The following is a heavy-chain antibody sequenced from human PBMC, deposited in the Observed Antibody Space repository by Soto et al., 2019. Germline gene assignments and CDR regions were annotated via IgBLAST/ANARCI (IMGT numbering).Heavy chain of an antibody. D-gene: IGHD2-2*01. CDR2: VYYSGSS. CDR1: GDSISGGASF. J-gene: IGHJ5*02. CDR3: AKLSCTSSTCYFPGWFDP. Sequence: SETLSITCTVFGDSISGGASFWSWIRQPPGKGLEWIANVYYSGSSYYNPSLKSRLTISVDTTKNQFSLQLKSMTAADTAVYYCAKLSCTSSTCYFPGWFDPWGQGTLVTVSS. V-gene: IGHV4-31*02.